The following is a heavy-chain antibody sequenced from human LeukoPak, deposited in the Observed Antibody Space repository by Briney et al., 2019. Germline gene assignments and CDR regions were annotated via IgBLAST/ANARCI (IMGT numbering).Heavy chain of an antibody. CDR2: IYSGGST. V-gene: IGHV3-53*01. CDR1: GFTVSSNY. CDR3: ARRGIPPIFYFDY. D-gene: IGHD1-26*01. J-gene: IGHJ4*02. Sequence: GGSLRLSCAASGFTVSSNYMSWVRQAPGKGLEWVSVIYSGGSTYYADSVKGRFTISRDNSKNKLYLQMNSLRAEDTAVYYCARRGIPPIFYFDYWGQGTLVTVSS.